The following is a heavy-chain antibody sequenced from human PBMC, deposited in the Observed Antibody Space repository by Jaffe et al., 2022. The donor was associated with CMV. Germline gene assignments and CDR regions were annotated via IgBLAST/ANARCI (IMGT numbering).Heavy chain of an antibody. D-gene: IGHD3-22*01. V-gene: IGHV4-31*03. CDR3: ARVFYDSSGYYYQGFFDY. CDR2: IYYSGST. J-gene: IGHJ4*02. CDR1: GGSISSGGYY. Sequence: QVQLQESGPGLVKPSQTLSLTCTVSGGSISSGGYYWSWIRQHPGKGLEWIGYIYYSGSTYYNPSLKSRVTISVDTSKNQFSLKLSSVTAADTAVYYCARVFYDSSGYYYQGFFDYWGQGTLVTVSS.